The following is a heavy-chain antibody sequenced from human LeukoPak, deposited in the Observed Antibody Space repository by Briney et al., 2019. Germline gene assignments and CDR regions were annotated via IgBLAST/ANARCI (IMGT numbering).Heavy chain of an antibody. Sequence: GGSLRLSCAASGFTFSNYGMHWVRQAPGKGLEWVAVISYDGSKKYYANSVQGRFSISRDNNKNSLYLHMNSLRTEDTALYYCTRTGPYYYYGMDVWGQGTTVAVSS. J-gene: IGHJ6*02. CDR2: ISYDGSKK. CDR1: GFTFSNYG. V-gene: IGHV3-30*03. D-gene: IGHD3-9*01. CDR3: TRTGPYYYYGMDV.